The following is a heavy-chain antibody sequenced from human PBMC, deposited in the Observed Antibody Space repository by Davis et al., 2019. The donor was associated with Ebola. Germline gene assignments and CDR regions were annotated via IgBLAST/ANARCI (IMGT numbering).Heavy chain of an antibody. CDR3: ARLSAVAGAGVTPDAFDI. V-gene: IGHV5-51*01. CDR2: IYTGDSDT. D-gene: IGHD6-19*01. CDR1: GYSFTTYW. Sequence: KVSCKASGYSFTTYWIGWVRQMPGKGLEWMGIIYTGDSDTSPSFRGQVTISADKSIKTAFLQWSSLKASDTAMYYCARLSAVAGAGVTPDAFDIWGQGTKVTVSS. J-gene: IGHJ3*02.